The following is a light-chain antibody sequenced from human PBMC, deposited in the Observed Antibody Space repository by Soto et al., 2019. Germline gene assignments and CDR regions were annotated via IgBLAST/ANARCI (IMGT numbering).Light chain of an antibody. V-gene: IGKV1-33*01. CDR3: QQYDNLPRYT. CDR2: DAS. Sequence: DIQMTQSPSSLSASVGDRITITCQASQDIRNYLNWYQQKPGKAPKLLIYDASNLQKGVPSRFSGSGYGTHFTFTIRSLQPEDIATYYCQQYDNLPRYTFGQGTKLEIK. J-gene: IGKJ2*01. CDR1: QDIRNY.